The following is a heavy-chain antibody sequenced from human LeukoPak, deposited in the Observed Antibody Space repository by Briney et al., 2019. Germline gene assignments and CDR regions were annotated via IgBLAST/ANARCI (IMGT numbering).Heavy chain of an antibody. J-gene: IGHJ6*03. CDR1: GFTFSSYE. D-gene: IGHD1-26*01. CDR2: ISSSGSTI. Sequence: GGSLRLSCAASGFTFSSYEMNWIRQAAGKGLEWVSYISSSGSTIYYADSVKGRFTISRDNAKNSLYLQMNSLRAEDTAVYYCARARGDLLYYYYYMDVWGKGTTVTVSS. V-gene: IGHV3-48*03. CDR3: ARARGDLLYYYYYMDV.